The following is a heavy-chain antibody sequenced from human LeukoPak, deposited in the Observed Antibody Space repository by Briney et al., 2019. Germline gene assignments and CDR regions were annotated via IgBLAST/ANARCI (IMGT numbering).Heavy chain of an antibody. Sequence: VASVKVSCKASGYTFTGYYMHWVRQAPGQGLEWMGWINPNSGGTNYAQKFQGRVTMTRDTSISTAYMELSRLRSDDTAVYYCARASITMVRGVIRGLGYWGQGTLVTVSS. CDR2: INPNSGGT. CDR1: GYTFTGYY. D-gene: IGHD3-10*01. V-gene: IGHV1-2*02. J-gene: IGHJ4*02. CDR3: ARASITMVRGVIRGLGY.